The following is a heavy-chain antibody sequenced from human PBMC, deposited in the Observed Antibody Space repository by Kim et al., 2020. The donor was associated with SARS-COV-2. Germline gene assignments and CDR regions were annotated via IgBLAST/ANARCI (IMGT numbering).Heavy chain of an antibody. J-gene: IGHJ4*02. CDR3: AKDWAGVLRYFDWLLFH. CDR2: ISGSGGST. D-gene: IGHD3-9*01. Sequence: GGSLRLSCAASGFTFSSYAMSWVRQAPGKGLEWVSAISGSGGSTYYADSVKGRFTISRDNSKNTLYLQMNSLRAEDTAVYYCAKDWAGVLRYFDWLLFHWGQGTLVTVSS. CDR1: GFTFSSYA. V-gene: IGHV3-23*01.